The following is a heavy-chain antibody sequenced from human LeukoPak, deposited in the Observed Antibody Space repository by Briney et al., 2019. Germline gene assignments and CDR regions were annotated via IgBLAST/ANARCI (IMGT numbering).Heavy chain of an antibody. D-gene: IGHD6-13*01. Sequence: PGGSLRLSCAASGFTFSNFGMSWVRQAPGKGLDWVSAISGSGFDTYYADSVTGRFTISRDNSKNTLYLQMNSLRAEDTAVYYCASRSSSWYFDCWGQGTLVTVSS. V-gene: IGHV3-23*01. CDR1: GFTFSNFG. CDR2: ISGSGFDT. CDR3: ASRSSSWYFDC. J-gene: IGHJ4*02.